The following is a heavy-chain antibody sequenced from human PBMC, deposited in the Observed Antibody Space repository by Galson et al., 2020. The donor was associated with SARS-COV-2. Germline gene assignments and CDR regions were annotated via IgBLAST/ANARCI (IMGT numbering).Heavy chain of an antibody. D-gene: IGHD7-27*01. V-gene: IGHV2-26*01. CDR3: ARIRPTSWESSVGSFDV. Sequence: SGPTLVKPTETLTLTCTVSGFSLTNPRVGVSWIRQPPGKALEWLAHIFSNGEKSYSTSLRRRLTVSKDTSKSQVVLTMANVDPLDTATYYCARIRPTSWESSVGSFDVWGLGTMVTVSS. CDR2: IFSNGEK. J-gene: IGHJ3*01. CDR1: GFSLTNPRVG.